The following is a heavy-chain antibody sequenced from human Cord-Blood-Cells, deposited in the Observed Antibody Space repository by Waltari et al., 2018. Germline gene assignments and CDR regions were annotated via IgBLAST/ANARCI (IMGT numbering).Heavy chain of an antibody. V-gene: IGHV1-2*02. D-gene: IGHD3-9*01. J-gene: IGHJ4*02. Sequence: QVQRVQSGAEVKKPGGSVKLSCQASRYTFTGYYIHCVRQAPGHGLEWMGWINPNSGGTNYARKFQGRVTMTRDTSISTAYMALSRLRSDDTAVYYCAARGGPFDWFDYWGQGTLVTVSS. CDR2: INPNSGGT. CDR3: AARGGPFDWFDY. CDR1: RYTFTGYY.